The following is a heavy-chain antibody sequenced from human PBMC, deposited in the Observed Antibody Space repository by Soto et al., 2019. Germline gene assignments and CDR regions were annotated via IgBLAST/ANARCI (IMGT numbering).Heavy chain of an antibody. CDR3: AIHASFATNFDD. V-gene: IGHV4-59*08. D-gene: IGHD1-26*01. J-gene: IGHJ4*02. CDR2: IFYSGNTNY. Sequence: SETLSLTCTVSGGSINNYYWSWIRQPPGKGLEWIGYIFYSGNTNYNYNPSLRSRVTITLDISKNHFSLRLTSVIAADTAVYYCAIHASFATNFDDRAQRTPVTITS. CDR1: GGSINNYY.